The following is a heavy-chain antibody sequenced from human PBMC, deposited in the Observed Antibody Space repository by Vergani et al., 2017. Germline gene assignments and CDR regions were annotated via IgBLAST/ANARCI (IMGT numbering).Heavy chain of an antibody. CDR2: INHSGST. D-gene: IGHD4-17*01. Sequence: QVQLQQLGAGLLKPSETLSLTCAVYGGSFSGYYWSWIRQPPGKGLEWIGEINHSGSTNSNPSLKSRVTISVDTSKNQFSLKLSSVTAADTAVYYCARGPTVTNKYNWFDPWGQGTLVTVSS. J-gene: IGHJ5*02. V-gene: IGHV4-34*01. CDR3: ARGPTVTNKYNWFDP. CDR1: GGSFSGYY.